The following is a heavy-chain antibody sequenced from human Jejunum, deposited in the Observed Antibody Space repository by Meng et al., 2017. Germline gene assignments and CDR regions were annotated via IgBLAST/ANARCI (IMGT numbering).Heavy chain of an antibody. J-gene: IGHJ4*02. CDR1: GDFTSSSDR. CDR2: VWHSGAT. D-gene: IGHD3-10*01. Sequence: HVTLQESGPGLVKPSGTLSLTCAVSGDFTSSSDRWTWVRQAPGRGLEWIGEVWHSGATYYNPSLESRLTISIDTSNNRFSLELSSATAADTAVYYCARGVLERYFDYWGQGALVTVSS. V-gene: IGHV4-4*02. CDR3: ARGVLERYFDY.